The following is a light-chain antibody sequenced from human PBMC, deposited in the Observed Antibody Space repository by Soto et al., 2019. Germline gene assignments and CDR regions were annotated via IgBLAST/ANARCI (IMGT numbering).Light chain of an antibody. CDR2: GAS. V-gene: IGKV3-15*01. CDR3: QKYNNWPPLT. Sequence: IVITQSPSTLSVSPGEIATLSFRASQSVAINLAWYQQKPGQAPRLLIYGASTRDTGIPDRFSGSGSGTEFTITISSMQSEDFAVYYCQKYNNWPPLTFGGGTKVDIK. J-gene: IGKJ4*01. CDR1: QSVAIN.